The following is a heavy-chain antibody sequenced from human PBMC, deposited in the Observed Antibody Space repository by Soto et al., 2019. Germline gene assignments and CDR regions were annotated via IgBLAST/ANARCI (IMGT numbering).Heavy chain of an antibody. V-gene: IGHV4-31*03. CDR3: ARGVTMVRGVIHTPYFDY. CDR1: GGSISSGGYY. J-gene: IGHJ4*02. CDR2: IYYSGST. Sequence: QVQLQESGPGLVKPSQTLSLTCTVSGGSISSGGYYWSWIRQHPGKGLEWIGYIYYSGSTYYNPSRKSRLNISVDTSKTQFSLKLSSVTAADTAVYYCARGVTMVRGVIHTPYFDYWGQGTLVTVSS. D-gene: IGHD3-10*01.